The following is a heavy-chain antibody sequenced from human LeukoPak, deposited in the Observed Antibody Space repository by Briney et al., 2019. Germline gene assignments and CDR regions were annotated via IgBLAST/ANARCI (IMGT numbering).Heavy chain of an antibody. CDR2: MNPNSGNT. J-gene: IGHJ5*02. D-gene: IGHD2-2*01. CDR1: GYTFTSYD. V-gene: IGHV1-8*02. CDR3: AGVVVPAAMGDTNWFDP. Sequence: ASVKVSCKASGYTFTSYDINWVRQATGQGLEWMGRMNPNSGNTGYAQKFQGRVTMTTDTSTSTAYMELRSLRSDDTAVYYCAGVVVPAAMGDTNWFDPWGQGTLVTVSS.